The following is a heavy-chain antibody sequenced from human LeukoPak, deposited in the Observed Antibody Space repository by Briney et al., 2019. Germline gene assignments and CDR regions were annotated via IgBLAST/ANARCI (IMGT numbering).Heavy chain of an antibody. D-gene: IGHD3-10*01. CDR2: ISHDGSNK. V-gene: IGHV3-30*18. J-gene: IGHJ4*02. Sequence: GGSLRLSCAASGFTFSSSEMNWVRQAPGKGLEWVAVISHDGSNKYYADSVRGRFTISRDNSKNTLYLQMNSLRAEDTAVYYCAKDGDSGDFDYWGQGTLVTVSS. CDR1: GFTFSSSE. CDR3: AKDGDSGDFDY.